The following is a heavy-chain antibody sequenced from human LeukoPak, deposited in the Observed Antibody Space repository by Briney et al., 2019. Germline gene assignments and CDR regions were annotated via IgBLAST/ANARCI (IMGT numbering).Heavy chain of an antibody. CDR1: GGSISSYY. CDR2: IYTSGST. V-gene: IGHV4-4*07. Sequence: SETLSLTCTVSGGSISSYYWSWIRQPPGKGLEWIGRIYTSGSTNYNPSLKSRVTMSVDTSKNQFSLKLSSVTAADTAVYYCARDEAWATVTTNPLDYWGQGTLVTVSS. CDR3: ARDEAWATVTTNPLDY. D-gene: IGHD4-17*01. J-gene: IGHJ4*02.